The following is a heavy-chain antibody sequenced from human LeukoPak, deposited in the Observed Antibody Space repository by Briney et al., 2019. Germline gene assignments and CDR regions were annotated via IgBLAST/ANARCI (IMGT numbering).Heavy chain of an antibody. J-gene: IGHJ4*02. CDR1: GFTFSSYT. D-gene: IGHD3-10*01. Sequence: GGSLRLSCAASGFTFSSYTMNWVRQAPGKGLEWVANIKQDGSEKYYVDSVKGRFTISRDNAKNSLYLQMNSLRAEDTAVYYCARDLRLGSGSYYFDYWGQGTLVTVSS. V-gene: IGHV3-7*01. CDR2: IKQDGSEK. CDR3: ARDLRLGSGSYYFDY.